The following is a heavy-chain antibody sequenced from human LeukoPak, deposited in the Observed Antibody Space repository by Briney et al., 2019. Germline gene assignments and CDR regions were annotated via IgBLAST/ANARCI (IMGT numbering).Heavy chain of an antibody. Sequence: GGSLRLSCAASGFTFSSYSMNWVRQAPGKGLEWVSAISGSGGSTYYADSVKGRFTISRDNSKNTLYLQMNSLRAEDTAVYCCAKDHERSGSYSGPIDAFDIWGQGTMVTVSS. V-gene: IGHV3-23*01. CDR1: GFTFSSYS. J-gene: IGHJ3*02. CDR2: ISGSGGST. CDR3: AKDHERSGSYSGPIDAFDI. D-gene: IGHD1-26*01.